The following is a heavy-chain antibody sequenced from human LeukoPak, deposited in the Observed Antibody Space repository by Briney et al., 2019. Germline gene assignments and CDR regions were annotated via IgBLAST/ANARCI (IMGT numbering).Heavy chain of an antibody. CDR1: GYSFTSYW. CDR3: ARHVSGDPLKGGWFDP. V-gene: IGHV5-51*01. J-gene: IGHJ5*02. D-gene: IGHD4-17*01. Sequence: GESLKISCKGSGYSFTSYWIGWVRQVPGKGLEWMGIIYPGDSDTRYSPSFQGQVTISADKSISTAYLQWSSLKASDTAMYYCARHVSGDPLKGGWFDPWGQGTLVTVSS. CDR2: IYPGDSDT.